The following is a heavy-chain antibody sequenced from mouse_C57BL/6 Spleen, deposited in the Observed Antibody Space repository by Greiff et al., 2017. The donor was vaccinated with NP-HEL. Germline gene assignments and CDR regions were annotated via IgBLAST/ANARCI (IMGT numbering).Heavy chain of an antibody. V-gene: IGHV1-22*01. CDR2: INPNNGGT. J-gene: IGHJ4*01. CDR1: GYTFTDYN. Sequence: VQLKESGPELVKPGASVKMSCKASGYTFTDYNMHWVKQSHGKSLEWIGYINPNNGGTSYNQKFKGKATLTVNKSSSTAYMELRSLTSEDSAVYYCASETVVAYYYAMDYWGQGTSVTVSS. CDR3: ASETVVAYYYAMDY. D-gene: IGHD1-1*01.